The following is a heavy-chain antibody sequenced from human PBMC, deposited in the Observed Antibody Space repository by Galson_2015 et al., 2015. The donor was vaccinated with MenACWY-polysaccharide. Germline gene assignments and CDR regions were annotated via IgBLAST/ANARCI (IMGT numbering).Heavy chain of an antibody. D-gene: IGHD6-13*01. J-gene: IGHJ4*02. CDR2: ISSSSSYI. CDR1: GFTFSSYG. CDR3: ARGRSSWPYSFDY. Sequence: SLRLSCAASGFTFSSYGMNWVRQAPGKGLEWVSCISSSSSYIYYADSVKGRFTISRDNAKNSLSLQMNSLRAEGTAVYYCARGRSSWPYSFDYWGQGILVTGSS. V-gene: IGHV3-21*01.